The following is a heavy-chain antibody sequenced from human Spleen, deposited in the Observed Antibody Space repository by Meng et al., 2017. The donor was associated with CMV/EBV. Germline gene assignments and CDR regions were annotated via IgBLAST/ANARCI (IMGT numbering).Heavy chain of an antibody. V-gene: IGHV3-11*01. CDR2: ISSSGSTI. CDR1: GFTFSDYY. J-gene: IGHJ6*02. Sequence: LSLTCAASGFTFSDYYMSWIRQAPGKGLEWVSYISSSGSTIHYADSVKGRFTISRDNAQNSRYLQMNSLRAEDTAVYYCARAGDFWSGHVYGMDGWGQGTTVTVSS. D-gene: IGHD3-3*01. CDR3: ARAGDFWSGHVYGMDG.